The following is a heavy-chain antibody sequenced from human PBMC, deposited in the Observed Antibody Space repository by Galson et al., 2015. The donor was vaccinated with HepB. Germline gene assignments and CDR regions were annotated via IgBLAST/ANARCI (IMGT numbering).Heavy chain of an antibody. CDR3: ALRYYDVLTGYTDYFEH. Sequence: VKVSCKASGYTFSSYAVHWVRQAPGQRLEWMGWVNGGNGNTKYSEKFQGSVTMTRDTSASTAYMELSSLRSEDTAVYYCALRYYDVLTGYTDYFEHWSQGTLVTVSS. CDR1: GYTFSSYA. D-gene: IGHD3-9*01. CDR2: VNGGNGNT. V-gene: IGHV1-3*01. J-gene: IGHJ1*01.